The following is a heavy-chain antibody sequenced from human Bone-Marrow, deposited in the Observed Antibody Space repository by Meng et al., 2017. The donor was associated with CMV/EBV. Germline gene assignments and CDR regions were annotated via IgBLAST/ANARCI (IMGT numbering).Heavy chain of an antibody. Sequence: LSLSCAAPGFTFSSSAMCWVRQAPGKGLEWVSAISGSGGSTYYADSVKGRFTISRDNSKNTLYLQMNSLRAEDTAVYYCAKDRGNSSPYGMDVWGQGNTVTVSS. CDR2: ISGSGGST. J-gene: IGHJ6*02. V-gene: IGHV3-23*01. D-gene: IGHD6-6*01. CDR3: AKDRGNSSPYGMDV. CDR1: GFTFSSSA.